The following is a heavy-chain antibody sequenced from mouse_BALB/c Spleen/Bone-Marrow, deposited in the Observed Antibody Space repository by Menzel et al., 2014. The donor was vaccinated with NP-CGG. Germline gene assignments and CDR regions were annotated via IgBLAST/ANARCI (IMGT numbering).Heavy chain of an antibody. D-gene: IGHD1-1*01. V-gene: IGHV1-4*01. Sequence: LEESGAELARPGASVKMSRKASGYTFTSYTMHWVKQRPGQGLEWIGSINPSSGYTNYNQKFKDKATLTADKPSSTAYMQLSSLTSEDSAVYYCARESLYGSNYYWGQGTTLTVSS. J-gene: IGHJ2*01. CDR2: INPSSGYT. CDR3: ARESLYGSNYY. CDR1: GYTFTSYT.